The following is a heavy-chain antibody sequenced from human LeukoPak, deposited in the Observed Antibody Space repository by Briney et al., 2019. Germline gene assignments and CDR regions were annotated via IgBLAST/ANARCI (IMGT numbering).Heavy chain of an antibody. CDR2: ISSSGSTI. D-gene: IGHD3-10*01. CDR3: ARARVPAADGSGSYRPHYMDV. V-gene: IGHV3-48*03. CDR1: GFTFSSYW. J-gene: IGHJ6*03. Sequence: PGGSLRLSCAASGFTFSSYWMSWVRQAPGKGLEWVSYISSSGSTIYYADSVKGRFTISRDNAKNSLYLQMNSLRAEDTAVYYCARARVPAADGSGSYRPHYMDVWAKGPRSPSP.